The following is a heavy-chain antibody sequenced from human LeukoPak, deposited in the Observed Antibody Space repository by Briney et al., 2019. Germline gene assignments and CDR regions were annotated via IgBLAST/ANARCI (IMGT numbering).Heavy chain of an antibody. CDR3: ARLVRSRLLYFDY. CDR1: GGSISSSSYY. J-gene: IGHJ4*02. CDR2: IYYSGST. D-gene: IGHD5-18*01. V-gene: IGHV4-39*07. Sequence: SETLSLTCTVSGGSISSSSYYWGWIRQPPGKGLEWIGSIYYSGSTYYNPSLKGRVTISVDTSKNQFSLKLSSVTAADTAVYYCARLVRSRLLYFDYWGQGTLVTVSS.